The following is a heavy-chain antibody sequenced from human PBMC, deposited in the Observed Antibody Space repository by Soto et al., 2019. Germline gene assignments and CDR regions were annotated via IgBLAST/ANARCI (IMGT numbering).Heavy chain of an antibody. J-gene: IGHJ4*02. CDR2: IIPIFGTT. CDR1: GGTFGSDG. V-gene: IGHV1-69*01. CDR3: AKYKEGDSGSLRYVHS. D-gene: IGHD1-26*01. Sequence: QVQLVKSGAEVKKPGSSVKVSCQASGGTFGSDGVSWVRQAPGQVFEWMGAIIPIFGTTNYAQNFQGRITMTADEPTSTVYLELSGLRSEDTALYYCAKYKEGDSGSLRYVHSWGQGTLVTVSS.